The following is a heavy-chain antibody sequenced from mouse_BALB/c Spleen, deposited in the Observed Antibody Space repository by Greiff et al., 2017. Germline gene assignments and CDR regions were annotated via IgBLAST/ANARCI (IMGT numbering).Heavy chain of an antibody. CDR1: GYTFTSYW. CDR2: IDPSDSYT. Sequence: VQLQQPGAELVKPGASVKMSCKASGYTFTSYWMHWVKQRPGQGLEWIGVIDPSDSYTSYNQKFKGKATLTVDTSSSTAYMQLSSLTSEDSAVYYCTRGGSYGNYGAMDYWGQGTSVTVSS. CDR3: TRGGSYGNYGAMDY. D-gene: IGHD2-10*02. V-gene: IGHV1S127*01. J-gene: IGHJ4*01.